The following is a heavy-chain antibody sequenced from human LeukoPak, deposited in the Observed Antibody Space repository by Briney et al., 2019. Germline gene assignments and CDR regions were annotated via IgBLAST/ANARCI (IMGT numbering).Heavy chain of an antibody. CDR3: ASRGDRIAAAGYYFDY. CDR1: GGTFSSYA. D-gene: IGHD6-13*01. CDR2: IIPIFGTA. Sequence: SVKVSCKASGGTFSSYAISWVRQAPGQGLEWMGGIIPIFGTANYAQKFQGRVTITADESTSTAYMELSSLRSEDTAVYYCASRGDRIAAAGYYFDYWGQGTLVTVSS. J-gene: IGHJ4*02. V-gene: IGHV1-69*13.